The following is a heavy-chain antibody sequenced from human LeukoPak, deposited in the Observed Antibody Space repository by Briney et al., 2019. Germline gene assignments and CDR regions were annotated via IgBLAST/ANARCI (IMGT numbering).Heavy chain of an antibody. V-gene: IGHV3-48*03. CDR1: GFTFSSYE. CDR3: ARDYGGSSPFDY. J-gene: IGHJ4*02. D-gene: IGHD4-23*01. Sequence: GGSLRLSCAASGFTFSSYEMHWVRQAPGRGLEWVSYISSSGSTIYYADSVKGRFTISRDNAKNSLYLQMNSLRTEDTAVYYCARDYGGSSPFDYWGQGTLVTVSS. CDR2: ISSSGSTI.